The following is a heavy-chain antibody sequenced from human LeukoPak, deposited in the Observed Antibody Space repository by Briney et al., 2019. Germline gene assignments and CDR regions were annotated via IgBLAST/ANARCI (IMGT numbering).Heavy chain of an antibody. Sequence: GGSLRLSCAAAGFTVSNNYMSWVRQAPGKGLEWVSVIYSGGSTYYADSVKGRFTISRDNSKNTLYLQMNSLRAEDTAVYYCARGGVVALKHWFDPWGQGTLVTVSS. D-gene: IGHD2-2*01. CDR3: ARGGVVALKHWFDP. J-gene: IGHJ5*02. CDR2: IYSGGST. V-gene: IGHV3-53*01. CDR1: GFTVSNNY.